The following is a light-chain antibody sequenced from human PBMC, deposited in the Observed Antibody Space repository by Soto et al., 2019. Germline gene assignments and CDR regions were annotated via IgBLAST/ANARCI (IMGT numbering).Light chain of an antibody. Sequence: QSALTQPRSVSGSPGQSVTISCTGTSRNVGIYNYVSWYQQNPGKAPKFMIYDVTKRHSGVPDRFSGSKSGNTASLTISGLQAEDEADYYCCSYAGRSTFGVFGGGTKLPVL. CDR3: CSYAGRSTFGV. V-gene: IGLV2-11*01. CDR2: DVT. J-gene: IGLJ2*01. CDR1: SRNVGIYNY.